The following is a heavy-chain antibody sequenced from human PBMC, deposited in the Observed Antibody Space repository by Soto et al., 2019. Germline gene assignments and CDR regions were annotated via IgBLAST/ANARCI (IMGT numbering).Heavy chain of an antibody. D-gene: IGHD2-21*02. CDR2: IIPIFGTA. V-gene: IGHV1-69*13. CDR1: GGTFSSYA. J-gene: IGHJ6*02. CDR3: ARELAYCGGDCYSRGPYYEYGMDV. Sequence: SVKVSCKASGGTFSSYAISWVRQAPGQGLEWMGGIIPIFGTANYAQKFQGRVTITADESTSTAYMELSSLRSEDTAVYYCARELAYCGGDCYSRGPYYEYGMDVWG.